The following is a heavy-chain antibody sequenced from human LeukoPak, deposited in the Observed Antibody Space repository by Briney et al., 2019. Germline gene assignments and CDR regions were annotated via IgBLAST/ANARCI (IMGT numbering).Heavy chain of an antibody. CDR1: GGSISSYY. Sequence: SETLSLTCTVSGGSISSYYWSWTRQPAGKGLEWIGRIYTSGSTNYNPSLKSRVTMSVDTSKNQFSLNLSSVTAADTAVYYCARGVATPPELDYWGQGTLVTVSS. CDR3: ARGVATPPELDY. CDR2: IYTSGST. D-gene: IGHD6-6*01. J-gene: IGHJ4*02. V-gene: IGHV4-4*07.